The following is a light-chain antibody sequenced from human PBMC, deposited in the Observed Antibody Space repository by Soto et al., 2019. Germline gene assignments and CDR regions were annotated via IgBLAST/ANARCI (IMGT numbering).Light chain of an antibody. J-gene: IGLJ1*01. Sequence: ALTQPASVSGSPGQSITTSRTGTRTDVGAYNFVSWHQQHPGKAPKLMIYNVYDRPSVISYRFSGSKSGNTASLTISGLQGEDEDDYYCSAYTVSRTCVFGTGTKVTLL. V-gene: IGLV2-14*03. CDR2: NVY. CDR3: SAYTVSRTCV. CDR1: RTDVGAYNF.